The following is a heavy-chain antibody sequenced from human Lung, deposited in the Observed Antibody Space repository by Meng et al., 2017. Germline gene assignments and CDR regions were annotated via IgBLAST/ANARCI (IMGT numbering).Heavy chain of an antibody. Sequence: QVQLQQWGAGLLKPSETLSLTFGVYGGSFSGYYWRWIRQPPGKGREWIGEISHSGSTNYNPSLKSRVTISVDTSKNQFSLQLTSVTAADTAMYYCTRAPLPAGRGLKNWFEPWGQGTLVTVSS. CDR2: ISHSGST. V-gene: IGHV4-34*01. CDR3: TRAPLPAGRGLKNWFEP. CDR1: GGSFSGYY. D-gene: IGHD2-2*01. J-gene: IGHJ5*02.